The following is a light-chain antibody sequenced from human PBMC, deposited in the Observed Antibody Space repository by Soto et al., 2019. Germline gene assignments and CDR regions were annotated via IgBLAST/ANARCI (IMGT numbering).Light chain of an antibody. V-gene: IGLV2-14*01. J-gene: IGLJ2*01. Sequence: QSALTQPASLSGSPGQSVTISCSGTTSDFVNYNYVSWYQHHPGKAPQLILYEVSNRPSGVSSRFSGSKSGNTASLTISGLQNEDEDYSYCNSYKVSTDVVFGGGTKLTVL. CDR3: NSYKVSTDVV. CDR1: TSDFVNYNY. CDR2: EVS.